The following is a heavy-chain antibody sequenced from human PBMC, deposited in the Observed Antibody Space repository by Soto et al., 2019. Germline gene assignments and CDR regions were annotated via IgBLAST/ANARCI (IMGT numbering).Heavy chain of an antibody. D-gene: IGHD3-10*01. Sequence: GGSLRLSCAASGFTFSSYAMSWVRQAPGKGLEWVSAISGSGGSTYYADSVKGRFTISRDNSKNTLYLQMNSLRAEDTALYYCAKNNGFGLGPDIYGMDVWGQGTTVTVSS. CDR3: AKNNGFGLGPDIYGMDV. J-gene: IGHJ6*02. CDR2: ISGSGGST. V-gene: IGHV3-23*01. CDR1: GFTFSSYA.